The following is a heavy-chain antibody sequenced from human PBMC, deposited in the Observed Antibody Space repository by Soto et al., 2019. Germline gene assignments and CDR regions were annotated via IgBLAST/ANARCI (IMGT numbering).Heavy chain of an antibody. CDR3: TTRAFLERLLYPGYFDY. CDR2: IKSKTDGGTT. J-gene: IGHJ4*02. Sequence: EVQLVESGGGLVKPGGSLRLSCAASGFTFSNAWMSWVRQAPGKGLEWVGRIKSKTDGGTTDYAAPVKGRFTISRDVSKNTLYLQMNSLKTEDTAVYYCTTRAFLERLLYPGYFDYWGQGTLVTVSS. V-gene: IGHV3-15*01. CDR1: GFTFSNAW. D-gene: IGHD3-3*02.